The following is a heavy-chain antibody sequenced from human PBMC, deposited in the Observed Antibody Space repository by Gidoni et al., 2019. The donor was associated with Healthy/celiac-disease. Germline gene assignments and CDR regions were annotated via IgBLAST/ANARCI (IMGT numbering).Heavy chain of an antibody. J-gene: IGHJ3*02. CDR1: GRPIRSGGSS. CDR2: IDTSGST. V-gene: IGHV4-61*02. D-gene: IGHD6-19*01. CDR3: ARDWAVVNSSGWYNAFDI. Sequence: QVQLQESGPGLVKPSQTLSLTCTVSGRPIRSGGSSVSWIRQPAVKGLEWIGRIDTSGSTNYNPSLKSRVTMSVDTSKNQFSLKLSSVTAADTAVYYCARDWAVVNSSGWYNAFDIWGQGTMVTVSS.